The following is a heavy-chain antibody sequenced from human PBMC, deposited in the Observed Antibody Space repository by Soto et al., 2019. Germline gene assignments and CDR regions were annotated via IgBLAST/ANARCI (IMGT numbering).Heavy chain of an antibody. D-gene: IGHD3-3*01. J-gene: IGHJ6*02. CDR1: GYTFTSYG. CDR2: NSAYNGNT. V-gene: IGHV1-18*01. Sequence: QVQLVQSGAEVKKPGASVKVSCKASGYTFTSYGISWVRQSPGQGLEWMGWNSAYNGNTNYAQKLQGSVTMTTDTSTSTAYVELRSLRSDDTAVYYCARFHDFWSGPRALYGMDVWGQGTTVTVSS. CDR3: ARFHDFWSGPRALYGMDV.